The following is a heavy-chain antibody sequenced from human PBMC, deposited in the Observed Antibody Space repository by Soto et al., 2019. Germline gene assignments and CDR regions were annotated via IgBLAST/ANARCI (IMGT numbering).Heavy chain of an antibody. Sequence: SPTLSLTCAISGDSVSSNSAAWNWIRQSPSRGLEWLGRTYYRSKWYNDYAVSVKSRITINPDTSKNQFSLQLNSVTPEDTAVYYCAREPAYYDFWSGHNWFDPWGQGTLVTVSS. CDR1: GDSVSSNSAA. J-gene: IGHJ5*02. V-gene: IGHV6-1*01. CDR3: AREPAYYDFWSGHNWFDP. CDR2: TYYRSKWYN. D-gene: IGHD3-3*01.